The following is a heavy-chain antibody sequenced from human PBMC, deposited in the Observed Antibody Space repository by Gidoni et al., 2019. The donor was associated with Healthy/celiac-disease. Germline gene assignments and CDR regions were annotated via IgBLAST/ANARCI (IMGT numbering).Heavy chain of an antibody. V-gene: IGHV3-21*01. J-gene: IGHJ3*02. D-gene: IGHD1-26*01. CDR1: GFTFSSYS. CDR2: ISSSSSYI. Sequence: EVQLVESGGGLVKPGGSLRLSCAASGFTFSSYSMNWVRQAPGKGLEWVSSISSSSSYIYYADSVKGRFTISRDNAKNSLYLQMNSLRAEDTAVYYCARDGVGATWGAFDIWGQGTMVTVSS. CDR3: ARDGVGATWGAFDI.